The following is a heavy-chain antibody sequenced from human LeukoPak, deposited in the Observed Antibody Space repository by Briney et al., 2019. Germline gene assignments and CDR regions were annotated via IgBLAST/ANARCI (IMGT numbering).Heavy chain of an antibody. CDR2: ISPYNGNT. J-gene: IGHJ4*02. CDR3: ARAHRGHYYDSSGYPDF. V-gene: IGHV1-18*01. CDR1: GYTFTTYG. D-gene: IGHD3-22*01. Sequence: ASVKVSCKASGYTFTTYGISWVRQAPGQGLEWMGWISPYNGNTRYAQKYQGRVIMTTDTSTSTAYMEPRSLRSDDTAVYYCARAHRGHYYDSSGYPDFWGQGTLVTVSP.